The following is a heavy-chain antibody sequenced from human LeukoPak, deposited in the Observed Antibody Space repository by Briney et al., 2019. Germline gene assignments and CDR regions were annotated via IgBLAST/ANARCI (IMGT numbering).Heavy chain of an antibody. Sequence: PGGSPRLSCAASGFTFSSYAMHWVRQAPGKGLEWVAVISYDGNNKYYADSAKGRFTISRDNSKNTLYLQMNSLRAEDTALYYCATLPTWGQGTLVTVSS. V-gene: IGHV3-30-3*01. J-gene: IGHJ4*02. CDR1: GFTFSSYA. CDR2: ISYDGNNK. D-gene: IGHD4-17*01. CDR3: ATLPT.